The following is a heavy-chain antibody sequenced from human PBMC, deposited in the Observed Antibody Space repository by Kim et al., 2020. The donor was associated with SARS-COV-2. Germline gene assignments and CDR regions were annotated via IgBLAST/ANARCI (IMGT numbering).Heavy chain of an antibody. CDR3: AKEMNSGGNLIIDY. V-gene: IGHV3-30*18. CDR1: GFTFSDYG. J-gene: IGHJ4*02. CDR2: ISYDGSNT. D-gene: IGHD2-21*02. Sequence: GGSLRLSCAASGFTFSDYGMHWVRQAPGKGLEWVAVISYDGSNTYYADSVRGRFTISRDNSKNTLYLQMNSLRAEDPAVYYCAKEMNSGGNLIIDYWGQGTLVTVSS.